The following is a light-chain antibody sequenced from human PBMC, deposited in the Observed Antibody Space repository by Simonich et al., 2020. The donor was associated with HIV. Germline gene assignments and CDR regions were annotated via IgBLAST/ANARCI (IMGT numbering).Light chain of an antibody. J-gene: IGKJ1*01. V-gene: IGKV4-1*01. CDR2: WAP. CDR1: QSVVYRSKTKNY. CDR3: QQYYSTPWT. Sequence: DIVMTQSTDSLAVALGERATINCKSSQSVVYRSKTKNYLAWYQQQPGPPPKLLVYWAPTRQTGVPDRIIGSGSGTDFTLTISSLQAEDVAIYYCQQYYSTPWTVGQGTKVEIK.